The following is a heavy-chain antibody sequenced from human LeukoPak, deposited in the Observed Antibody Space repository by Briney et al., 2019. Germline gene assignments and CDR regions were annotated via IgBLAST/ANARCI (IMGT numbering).Heavy chain of an antibody. V-gene: IGHV1-46*01. D-gene: IGHD3-16*02. CDR2: INPSGGST. Sequence: ASVKVSCKASGYTFTSYYMHWVRQAPGQGLEWMGIINPSGGSTSYAQKFQGRVTMTRDTSTSTVYMELSSLRSEDTAVYYCARPDEPMITFGGVIADPPDYWGQGTLVTVSS. J-gene: IGHJ4*02. CDR3: ARPDEPMITFGGVIADPPDY. CDR1: GYTFTSYY.